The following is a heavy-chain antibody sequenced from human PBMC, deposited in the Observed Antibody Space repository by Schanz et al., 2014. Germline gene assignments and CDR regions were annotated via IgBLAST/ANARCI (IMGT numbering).Heavy chain of an antibody. CDR3: ARYGFRKFGVVYGLAV. V-gene: IGHV3-11*01. J-gene: IGHJ6*02. CDR1: GFTFADYY. D-gene: IGHD3-3*01. CDR2: VSSYDTTV. Sequence: QLVESGGGLVQPGGSLRLSCAGSGFTFADYYMTWIRQAPGKGLEWISYVSSYDTTVSYADSVKGRFTISRDNAKNSVYLQMNSLRVEDTAVYYCARYGFRKFGVVYGLAVWGQGTTVTVS.